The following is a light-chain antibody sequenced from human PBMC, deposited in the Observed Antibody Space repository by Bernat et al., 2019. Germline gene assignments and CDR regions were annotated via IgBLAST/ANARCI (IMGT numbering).Light chain of an antibody. V-gene: IGKV3-11*01. J-gene: IGKJ4*01. CDR1: QSVDIY. Sequence: EIVLTQSPATLSLSPGERATLSCRASQSVDIYLAWYQQKPGQAPRLLIHDASNRATGIPARFSGSGSGTDFTLTISSLEPEDFAVYYCQQRSNWPLTFGGGTKVEIK. CDR3: QQRSNWPLT. CDR2: DAS.